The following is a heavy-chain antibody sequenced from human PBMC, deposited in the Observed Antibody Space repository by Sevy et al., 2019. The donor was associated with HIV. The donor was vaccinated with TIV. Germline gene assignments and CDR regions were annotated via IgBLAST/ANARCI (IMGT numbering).Heavy chain of an antibody. CDR3: ARGFEAYDSSGYRGWFDP. D-gene: IGHD3-22*01. CDR1: GGTFSSYA. V-gene: IGHV1-69*13. J-gene: IGHJ5*02. Sequence: ASVKVSCKASGGTFSSYAISWVRQAPGQGLEWMGGIIPIFGTANYAQKFQGRVTITADESTSTAYMELGSLRSEDTAVYYCARGFEAYDSSGYRGWFDPWGQGTLVTVSS. CDR2: IIPIFGTA.